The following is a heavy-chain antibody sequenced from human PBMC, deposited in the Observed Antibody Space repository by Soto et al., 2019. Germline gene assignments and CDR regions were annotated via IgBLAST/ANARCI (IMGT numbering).Heavy chain of an antibody. J-gene: IGHJ4*02. CDR2: IIPFFGTA. V-gene: IGHV1-69*13. D-gene: IGHD3-16*01. Sequence: SVKVSCKTSGGTFSTCGISWVRQAPGQGLEWMGGIIPFFGTAEYSQKFEDRITITADESTSTVYMDLRSLTSEDTAIYYCARTAPMDAGDKYYYDFWGQGALVTVSS. CDR1: GGTFSTCG. CDR3: ARTAPMDAGDKYYYDF.